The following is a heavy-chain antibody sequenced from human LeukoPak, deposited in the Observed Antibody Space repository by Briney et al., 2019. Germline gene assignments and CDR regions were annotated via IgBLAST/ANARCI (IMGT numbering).Heavy chain of an antibody. J-gene: IGHJ4*02. CDR3: ARRRSGPIAVAGTGFDY. V-gene: IGHV4-34*01. CDR2: INYNGENT. CDR1: SGSFSGYL. Sequence: SETLSLTCAVSSGSFSGYLWSWIRQTPGKGLEWIGEINYNGENTNYNPSLKSRVTISVDTSKNQFSLKLSSVTAADTAVYYCARRRSGPIAVAGTGFDYWGQGTLVTVSS. D-gene: IGHD6-19*01.